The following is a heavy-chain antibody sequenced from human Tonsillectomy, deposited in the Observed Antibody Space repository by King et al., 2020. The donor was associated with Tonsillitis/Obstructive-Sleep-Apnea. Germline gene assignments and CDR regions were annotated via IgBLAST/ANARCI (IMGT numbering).Heavy chain of an antibody. D-gene: IGHD6-13*01. V-gene: IGHV3-53*04. J-gene: IGHJ3*02. CDR3: ARESSSWYFAFDI. CDR1: GFTVSSNY. Sequence: VQLVESGGGLVQPGGSLRLSCAASGFTVSSNYMSWVRQAPGKGLEWVSVIYSGVSTYYADSVKGRFTISRHNSKNTLFLQMNSLRAEDTAVYYCARESSSWYFAFDIWGQGTMVTVSS. CDR2: IYSGVST.